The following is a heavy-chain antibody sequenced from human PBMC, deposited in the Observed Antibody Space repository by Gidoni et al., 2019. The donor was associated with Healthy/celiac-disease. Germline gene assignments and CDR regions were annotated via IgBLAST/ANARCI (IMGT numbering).Heavy chain of an antibody. CDR3: ATHLYGSGSRIRWFDP. J-gene: IGHJ5*02. CDR2: IYYSGST. V-gene: IGHV4-39*01. CDR1: GGSISSSSYD. D-gene: IGHD3-10*01. Sequence: QLQLQESGPGLVKPSETLSLTCTFSGGSISSSSYDWGWIRQPPGMGLECIGSIYYSGSTYYNPTLKTRVTISVDTSKNQCSLKLSSVTAEDTAVYYCATHLYGSGSRIRWFDPWGQGTLVTVSS.